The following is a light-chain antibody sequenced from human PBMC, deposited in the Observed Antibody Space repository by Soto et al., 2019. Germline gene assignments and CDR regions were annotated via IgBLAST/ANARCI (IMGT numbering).Light chain of an antibody. CDR3: QQYGSSLIT. J-gene: IGKJ5*01. Sequence: DIVLTQSPGTLSLPPGERVTLSCRASQTIRSTYFAWYQQKPGQAPRLLIYGASSRATGIPVRFSGTGSGTDFALTISRLEPEDSAVYYCQQYGSSLITFGRGTRLEIK. CDR2: GAS. CDR1: QTIRSTY. V-gene: IGKV3-20*01.